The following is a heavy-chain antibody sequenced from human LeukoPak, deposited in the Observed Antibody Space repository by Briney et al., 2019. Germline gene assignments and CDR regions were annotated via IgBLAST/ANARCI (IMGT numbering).Heavy chain of an antibody. CDR3: ARGDFYDSSGHLDY. CDR1: GFTLSSYA. V-gene: IGHV3-48*03. CDR2: ISSSGSTI. Sequence: GGSLRLSCAASGFTLSSYAMNWVRQAPGKGLEWVSYISSSGSTIYYADSVKGRFTISRDNAKNSLYLQMNSLRAEDTAVYYCARGDFYDSSGHLDYWGQGTLVTVSS. J-gene: IGHJ4*02. D-gene: IGHD3-22*01.